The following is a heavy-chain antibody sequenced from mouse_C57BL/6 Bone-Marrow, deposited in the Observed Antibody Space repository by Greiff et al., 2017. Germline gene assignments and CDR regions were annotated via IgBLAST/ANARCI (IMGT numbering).Heavy chain of an antibody. CDR2: IYPGDGDT. J-gene: IGHJ3*01. V-gene: IGHV1-82*01. Sequence: VQLQQSGPELVKPGASVKISCKASGYAFSSSWMNWVKQRPGRGLEWIGRIYPGDGDTNYNGKFKGKATLTADKPSSTAYMQLSSLTSEDSAVYCCARGGYDAWFAYWGQGTLVTVSA. D-gene: IGHD2-2*01. CDR1: GYAFSSSW. CDR3: ARGGYDAWFAY.